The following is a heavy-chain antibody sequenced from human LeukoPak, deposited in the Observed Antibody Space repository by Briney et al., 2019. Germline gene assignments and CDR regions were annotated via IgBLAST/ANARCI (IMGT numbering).Heavy chain of an antibody. CDR2: VYSGGST. J-gene: IGHJ4*02. CDR3: ARGLRTLFYFDF. Sequence: GGSLRLSCAASGFSVSGNYVSWVRQAPGKGLEGVSIVYSGGSTYYADSVKGRFTISRDTSKNTMYLQMNSLRAEDTAVYYCARGLRTLFYFDFWGQGTLVTVAS. V-gene: IGHV3-66*01. CDR1: GFSVSGNY.